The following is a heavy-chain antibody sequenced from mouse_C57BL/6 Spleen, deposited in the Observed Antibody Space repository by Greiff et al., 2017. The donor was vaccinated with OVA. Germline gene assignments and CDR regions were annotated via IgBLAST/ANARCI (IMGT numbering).Heavy chain of an antibody. CDR3: AREGIYYYGSSYDYYAMDY. CDR2: INPNNGGT. D-gene: IGHD1-1*01. CDR1: GYTFTDYN. V-gene: IGHV1-22*01. J-gene: IGHJ4*01. Sequence: EVQLQQSGPELVKPGASVKMSCKASGYTFTDYNMHWVKQSHGKSLEWIGYINPNNGGTSYIQKFKGKATLTVNKSSSTAYMELRSLTSEDSAVYYCAREGIYYYGSSYDYYAMDYWGQGTSVTVSS.